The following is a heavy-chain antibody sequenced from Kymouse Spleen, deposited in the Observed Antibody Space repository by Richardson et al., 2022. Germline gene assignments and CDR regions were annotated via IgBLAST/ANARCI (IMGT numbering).Heavy chain of an antibody. Sequence: EVQLVESGGGLVQPGGSLKLSCAASGFTFSGSAMHWVRQASGKGLEWVGRIRSKANSYATAYAASVKGRFTISRDDSKNTAYLQMNSLKTEDTAVYYCTRHTDYGASYYFDYWGQGTLVTVSS. CDR3: TRHTDYGASYYFDY. D-gene: IGHD4-17*01,IGHD4-23*01. V-gene: IGHV3-73*02. CDR1: GFTFSGSA. J-gene: IGHJ4*02. CDR2: IRSKANSYAT.